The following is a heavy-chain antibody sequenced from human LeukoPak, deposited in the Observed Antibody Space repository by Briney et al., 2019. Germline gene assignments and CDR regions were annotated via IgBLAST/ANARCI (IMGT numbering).Heavy chain of an antibody. CDR1: GFTFSSYW. Sequence: PGGSLRLSCAASGFTFSSYWMSWVRQAPGKGLEWVSNIKQDGSEKYYVDSVKGRFTISRDNAKNSLYLQMNSLRAEDTAVYYCARDLPRLGGYDFARWFDPWGQGTLVTVSS. CDR3: ARDLPRLGGYDFARWFDP. D-gene: IGHD5-12*01. CDR2: IKQDGSEK. V-gene: IGHV3-7*01. J-gene: IGHJ5*02.